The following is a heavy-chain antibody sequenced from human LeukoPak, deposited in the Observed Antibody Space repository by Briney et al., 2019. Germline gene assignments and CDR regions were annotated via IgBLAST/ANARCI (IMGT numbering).Heavy chain of an antibody. CDR1: GGSFSGYY. CDR3: AREGLVATIDY. J-gene: IGHJ4*02. V-gene: IGHV4-34*01. Sequence: SETLSLTCAVYGGSFSGYYWSWIRQPPGKGLEWIGEINHSGSTNYNPSLKSRVTISVDTSKNQFSLKLSSATAADTAVYYCAREGLVATIDYWGQGTLVTVSS. D-gene: IGHD5-12*01. CDR2: INHSGST.